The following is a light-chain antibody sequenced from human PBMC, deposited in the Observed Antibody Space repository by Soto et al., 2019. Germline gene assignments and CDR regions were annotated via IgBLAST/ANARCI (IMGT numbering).Light chain of an antibody. Sequence: DIQMTPSPSFVSASVGDIVTITCRASQGIVSWLAWYQHKPGRAPKLLIHAASSLESGVPSRFSGSGSGTDFTLTISSLQPEDFATYYCQQTSRFPLTFGGGTKVELK. CDR3: QQTSRFPLT. V-gene: IGKV1-12*01. J-gene: IGKJ4*01. CDR1: QGIVSW. CDR2: AAS.